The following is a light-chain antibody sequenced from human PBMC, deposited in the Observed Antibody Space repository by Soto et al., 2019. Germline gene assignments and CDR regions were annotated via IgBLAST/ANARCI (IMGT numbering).Light chain of an antibody. CDR1: QSLLHSNGYNY. CDR2: LGS. J-gene: IGKJ1*01. V-gene: IGKV2-28*01. CDR3: MQPLQSWT. Sequence: IVMTQSPLSLPVTPGAPASISCRSSQSLLHSNGYNYLDWYLQKPGQSPQLLIYLGSNRASGVPDRFSGSGSGTDFTLKISRVEAEDVGIYYCMQPLQSWTFGQGTKVDIK.